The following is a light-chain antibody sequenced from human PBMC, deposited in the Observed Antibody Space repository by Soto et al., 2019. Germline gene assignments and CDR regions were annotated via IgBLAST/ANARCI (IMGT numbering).Light chain of an antibody. CDR1: SSDVGGYNY. CDR2: EVS. J-gene: IGLJ3*02. CDR3: NSYAGNSWV. Sequence: QSALTQPPSASGSPGQSVTISCTGTSSDVGGYNYVSWYRHHPGKAPKLMIYEVSKRPSGVPDRFSGSKSGNTASLTVSGLRADDEADYYCNSYAGNSWVFGGGTQLTVL. V-gene: IGLV2-8*01.